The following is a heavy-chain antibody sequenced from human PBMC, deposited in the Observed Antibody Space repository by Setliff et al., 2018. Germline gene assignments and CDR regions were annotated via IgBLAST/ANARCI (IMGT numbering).Heavy chain of an antibody. D-gene: IGHD6-13*01. CDR1: GYSFNSYY. Sequence: ASVKVSCKASGYSFNSYYMHWVRQVPGQGLEWMGIINPGGGSSSSTEKFQGRVTMTRDTSASTVYMEMGNLTSGDTAVYYCARAGSAAAGRKGIFEYWGQGSLVTVSS. CDR3: ARAGSAAAGRKGIFEY. J-gene: IGHJ4*02. CDR2: INPGGGSS. V-gene: IGHV1-46*02.